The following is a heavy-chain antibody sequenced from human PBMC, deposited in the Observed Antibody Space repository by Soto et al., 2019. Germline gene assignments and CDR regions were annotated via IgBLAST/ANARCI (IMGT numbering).Heavy chain of an antibody. D-gene: IGHD3-22*01. V-gene: IGHV4-34*01. CDR1: GGSFSGYY. CDR3: ARATYYYDSSGYYARYYYYYGMDV. Sequence: PSETLSLTCAVYGGSFSGYYWSWIRQPPGKGLEWIGEINHSGSTNYNPSLKSRVTISVDTSKNQFSLKLSSVTAADTAVYYCARATYYYDSSGYYARYYYYYGMDVWGQGTTVTVS. CDR2: INHSGST. J-gene: IGHJ6*02.